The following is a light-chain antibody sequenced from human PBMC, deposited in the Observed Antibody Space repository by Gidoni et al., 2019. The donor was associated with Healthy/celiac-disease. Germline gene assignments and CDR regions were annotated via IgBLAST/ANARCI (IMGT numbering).Light chain of an antibody. CDR3: QQYGGSPGT. V-gene: IGKV3-20*01. J-gene: IGKJ1*01. CDR1: QSVSSSY. Sequence: DIVLTQSPGTLSLSPGERATLSCRASQSVSSSYLAWYQQKPGQAPRLLIYGASSRATGIPDRFSGSGSGTDFTLTISRLEPEDFAVYYCQQYGGSPGTFGQGTKVEIK. CDR2: GAS.